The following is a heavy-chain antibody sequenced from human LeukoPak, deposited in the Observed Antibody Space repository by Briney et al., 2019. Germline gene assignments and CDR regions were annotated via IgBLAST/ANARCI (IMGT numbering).Heavy chain of an antibody. CDR1: GGSISSSSYY. J-gene: IGHJ4*02. D-gene: IGHD3-16*02. CDR3: ARGVGSDYVWGSYPPDY. CDR2: IYYSGST. Sequence: SETLSLTCTVSGGSISSSSYYWGWIRQPPGKGLEWIGSIYYSGSTYYNPSLKSRVTISVDTSKNQFSLKLSSVTAADTAVYYCARGVGSDYVWGSYPPDYWGQGTLVTVSS. V-gene: IGHV4-39*07.